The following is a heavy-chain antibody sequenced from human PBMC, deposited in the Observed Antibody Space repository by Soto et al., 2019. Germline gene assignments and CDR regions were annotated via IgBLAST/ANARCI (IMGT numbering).Heavy chain of an antibody. Sequence: GASLSLSSAASGIIYSAHYAGSIRQAPGKGLEWLSYITKSGSSARYADSVNGRITISRDNTKNSLFLQMNSLRDEDTGIYYCVRGPHYGAWVDYFDNWGQGALVTVSS. CDR1: GIIYSAHY. D-gene: IGHD3-10*01. V-gene: IGHV3-11*01. CDR2: ITKSGSSA. J-gene: IGHJ4*02. CDR3: VRGPHYGAWVDYFDN.